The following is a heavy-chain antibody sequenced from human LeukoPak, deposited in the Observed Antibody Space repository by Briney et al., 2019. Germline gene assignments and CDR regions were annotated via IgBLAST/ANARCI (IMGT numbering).Heavy chain of an antibody. V-gene: IGHV5-10-1*01. Sequence: GESLKISCKGSGYSFTSYWITWVRQMPGKGLEWMGRIDPSDSYTNYSPSFQGHVTISADKSISTAYLQWSSLKASDTAMYYCARRTRNWFDPWGQGTLVAVSS. D-gene: IGHD2-2*01. CDR2: IDPSDSYT. CDR1: GYSFTSYW. J-gene: IGHJ5*02. CDR3: ARRTRNWFDP.